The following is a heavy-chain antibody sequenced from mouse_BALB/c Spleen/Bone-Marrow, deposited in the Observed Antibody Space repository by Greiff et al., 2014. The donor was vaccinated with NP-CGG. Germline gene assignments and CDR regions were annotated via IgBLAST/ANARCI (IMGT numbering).Heavy chain of an antibody. D-gene: IGHD3-3*01. Sequence: VQLQQSGAELVKPGASVKLSCTASGFNIKDTYMHWVKQRPEQGLEWIGRIDPANGNTKYDPKFQGQATITADTSSNTAYLQLSSLTSEDTAVYYCARSGLGPPFDYWGQGTPLTVSS. CDR2: IDPANGNT. J-gene: IGHJ2*01. CDR1: GFNIKDTY. V-gene: IGHV14-3*02. CDR3: ARSGLGPPFDY.